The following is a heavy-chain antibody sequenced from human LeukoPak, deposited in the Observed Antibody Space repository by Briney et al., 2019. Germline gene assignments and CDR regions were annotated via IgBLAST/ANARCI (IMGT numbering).Heavy chain of an antibody. Sequence: SETLSLTCTVSGGSISSSSYYWGWIRQPPGKGLEWIGSIYYSGSTYYNPSLKSRVTISVDTSKNQFSLKLSSVTAADTTIYYCARHSRDPRSGPSFDYWGQGTLVTVSS. CDR3: ARHSRDPRSGPSFDY. J-gene: IGHJ4*02. CDR2: IYYSGST. CDR1: GGSISSSSYY. D-gene: IGHD2-15*01. V-gene: IGHV4-39*01.